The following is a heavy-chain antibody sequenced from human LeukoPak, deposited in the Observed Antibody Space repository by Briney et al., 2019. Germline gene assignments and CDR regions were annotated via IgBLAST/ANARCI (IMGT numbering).Heavy chain of an antibody. Sequence: GGSLRLSCAASGFTFSSDAMSWVRQAPGKGLEWVSAISGSGGSTYYADSVKGRFTISRDNSKNTLYLQMNSLRAEDTAVYYCAKLDSSSWYSNWFDLWGQGTLVSVPS. CDR1: GFTFSSDA. V-gene: IGHV3-23*01. D-gene: IGHD6-13*01. J-gene: IGHJ5*02. CDR2: ISGSGGST. CDR3: AKLDSSSWYSNWFDL.